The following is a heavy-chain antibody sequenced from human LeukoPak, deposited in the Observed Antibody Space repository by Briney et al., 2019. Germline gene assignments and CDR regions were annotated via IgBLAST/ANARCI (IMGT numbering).Heavy chain of an antibody. CDR2: IHYSGSA. J-gene: IGHJ4*02. CDR1: GGSFSGYY. V-gene: IGHV4-34*01. CDR3: ARGILSGYYFDS. Sequence: PSETLSLTCAVYGGSFSGYYWSWIRPSPGKGVGWIAEIHYSGSASYNPSLKSRVTISGDPSKNQVSLRVTSVTAADTAEYYCARGILSGYYFDSWGQGSLVTVSS. D-gene: IGHD2-15*01.